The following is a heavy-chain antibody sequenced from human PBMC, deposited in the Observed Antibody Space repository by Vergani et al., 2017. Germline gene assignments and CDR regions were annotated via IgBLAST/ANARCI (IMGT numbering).Heavy chain of an antibody. D-gene: IGHD3-10*01. CDR3: ASSRIYYGAGSPDY. J-gene: IGHJ6*02. CDR2: VSFRGDT. V-gene: IGHV4-59*02. Sequence: QVKLQESGPGLVKPSETLSLTCTVSGASVNSYYWSWIRQPPGKGLEWMGYVSFRGDTLYDPSVKGRMTISLNTSSNQFSLYLTSVTAADPAVYYCASSRIYYGAGSPDYWGQGTTVTVSS. CDR1: GASVNSYY.